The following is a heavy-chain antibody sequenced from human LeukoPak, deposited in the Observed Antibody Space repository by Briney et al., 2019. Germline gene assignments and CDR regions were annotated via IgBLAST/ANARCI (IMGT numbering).Heavy chain of an antibody. CDR1: GSTFSSYG. D-gene: IGHD3/OR15-3a*01. V-gene: IGHV3-30*18. CDR3: AKAWSGTVGFDI. J-gene: IGHJ3*02. Sequence: GGSLRLSCAASGSTFSSYGMHWVRQAPGKGLEWVAVISYDGSNKYYADSVKGRFTISRDNSKNTLYLQMNSLRAEDTAVYYCAKAWSGTVGFDIWGQGTVVTVSS. CDR2: ISYDGSNK.